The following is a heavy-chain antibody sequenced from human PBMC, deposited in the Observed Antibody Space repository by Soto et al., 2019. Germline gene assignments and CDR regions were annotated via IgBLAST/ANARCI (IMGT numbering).Heavy chain of an antibody. J-gene: IGHJ4*02. D-gene: IGHD3-22*01. CDR2: ISAYNGNT. V-gene: IGHV1-18*04. Sequence: ASVKVSCKASRYTFTSYGISCVRQAPGQGLEWMGWISAYNGNTNYAHKLQGRVTMTKDTSTRKAYLELRSLRSDDTAVYYCATMGDYDRSGYDSEYWGKGNLVSVSS. CDR3: ATMGDYDRSGYDSEY. CDR1: RYTFTSYG.